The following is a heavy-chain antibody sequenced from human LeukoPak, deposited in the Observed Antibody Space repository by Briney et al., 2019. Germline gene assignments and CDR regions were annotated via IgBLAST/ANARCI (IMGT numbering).Heavy chain of an antibody. V-gene: IGHV3-74*01. D-gene: IGHD6-6*01. CDR3: ARGGSPFDH. Sequence: GGSLRLSCAASGFTLSNYGIHWVRQAPGKGLVRVSYINSDGSSTSYADSVKGRFTISRDNAKNTLYLEMNSLRAEDTAVYYCARGGSPFDHWGQGTLVTVSS. J-gene: IGHJ4*02. CDR1: GFTLSNYG. CDR2: INSDGSST.